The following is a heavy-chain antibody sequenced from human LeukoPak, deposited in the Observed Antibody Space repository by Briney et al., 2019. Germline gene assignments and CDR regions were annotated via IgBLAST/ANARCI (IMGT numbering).Heavy chain of an antibody. V-gene: IGHV4-4*02. J-gene: IGHJ4*02. D-gene: IGHD2-2*01. CDR2: IYTSGST. CDR1: GGSISSSNW. CDR3: ARVGQLAFDY. Sequence: SETLSLTCAVSGGSISSSNWWSWVRQPPGKGLEWIGRIYTSGSTNYNPSLKSRVTMSVDTSKNQFSLKLSSVTAADTAVYYCARVGQLAFDYWGQGTLVTVSS.